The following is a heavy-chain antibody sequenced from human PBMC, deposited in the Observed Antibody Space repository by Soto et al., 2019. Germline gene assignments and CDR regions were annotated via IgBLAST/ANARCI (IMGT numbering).Heavy chain of an antibody. CDR3: ARVVYGSVNYYPGPSAFGR. CDR1: GGTLSDHG. V-gene: IGHV1-69*06. D-gene: IGHD3-10*01. CDR2: TIPVFNTA. J-gene: IGHJ3*02. Sequence: QVQLEQSGAEVKKPGSSVKVSCKASGGTLSDHGVAWLRQAPGQGLEWMGGTIPVFNTAKYAQKFQGRVTVTADKFRTIADTELSSLTSEDTALYFGARVVYGSVNYYPGPSAFGRWGPGKMVSVSS.